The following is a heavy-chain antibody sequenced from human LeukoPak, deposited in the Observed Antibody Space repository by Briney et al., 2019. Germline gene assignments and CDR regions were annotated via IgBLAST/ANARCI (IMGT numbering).Heavy chain of an antibody. Sequence: GGTLRLSCAVSGFTFSTYWMSWVRQAPGKGLEWVANIKQDGSEKYYVDSVRGRFTISRDNAENSLYLQMNSLRAEDTAVYYCARDCSTTNCYSGYLDNWGQGTLVTVSS. V-gene: IGHV3-7*01. D-gene: IGHD2-2*01. CDR1: GFTFSTYW. CDR2: IKQDGSEK. CDR3: ARDCSTTNCYSGYLDN. J-gene: IGHJ4*02.